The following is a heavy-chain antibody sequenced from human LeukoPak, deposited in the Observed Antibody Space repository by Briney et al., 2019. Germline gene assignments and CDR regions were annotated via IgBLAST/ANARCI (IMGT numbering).Heavy chain of an antibody. V-gene: IGHV1-69*04. CDR1: GGTFSSYA. CDR3: ARARIVGATELRYYGMDV. D-gene: IGHD1-26*01. J-gene: IGHJ6*02. CDR2: IIPILGIA. Sequence: GSSVKLSCKASGGTFSSYAISCVRQAPGQGLEWMGRIIPILGIANYAQKFQGRVTITADKSTSTAYMELSSLRSEDTAVYYCARARIVGATELRYYGMDVWGQGTTVTVSS.